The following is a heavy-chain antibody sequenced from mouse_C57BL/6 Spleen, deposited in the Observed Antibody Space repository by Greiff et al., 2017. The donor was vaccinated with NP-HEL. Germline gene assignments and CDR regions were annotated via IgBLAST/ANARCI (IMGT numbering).Heavy chain of an antibody. CDR1: GYTFTSYW. CDR3: ARGGRSFDY. CDR2: IDPSDSYT. D-gene: IGHD3-3*01. V-gene: IGHV1-50*01. Sequence: QVQLQQPGAELVKPGASVKLSCKASGYTFTSYWMQWVKQRPGQGLEWIGEIDPSDSYTNYNQKFKGKATLTVDTSSSTAYMQLSSLTSEDSAVYYCARGGRSFDYWGQGTTLTVSS. J-gene: IGHJ2*01.